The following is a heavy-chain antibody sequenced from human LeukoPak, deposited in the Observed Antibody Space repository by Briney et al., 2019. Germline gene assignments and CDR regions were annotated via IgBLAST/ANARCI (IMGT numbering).Heavy chain of an antibody. J-gene: IGHJ6*03. Sequence: QPGGSLRLSCAASGFTFSSYGMHWVRQAPGKGLEWVAVISYDGSNKYYADSVKGRFTISRDNSKNTLYLQMNSLRAGDTAVYYCAKVPARYSSGWLSYMDVWGKGTTVTVSS. D-gene: IGHD6-19*01. CDR1: GFTFSSYG. CDR3: AKVPARYSSGWLSYMDV. V-gene: IGHV3-30*18. CDR2: ISYDGSNK.